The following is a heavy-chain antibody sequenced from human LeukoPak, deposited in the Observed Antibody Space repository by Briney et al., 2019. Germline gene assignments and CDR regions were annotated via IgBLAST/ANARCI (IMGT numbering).Heavy chain of an antibody. V-gene: IGHV3-30-3*02. J-gene: IGHJ5*02. CDR3: AKDSALGYERSLDP. D-gene: IGHD5-12*01. CDR1: GFTFSSYA. Sequence: GGSLRLSCAASGFTFSSYAMHWVRQAPGKGLEWVAVISYDGSNKYYADSVKGRFTISRDNSKNTLYLQMNSLGAEDTAVYYCAKDSALGYERSLDPWGQGTLVTVSS. CDR2: ISYDGSNK.